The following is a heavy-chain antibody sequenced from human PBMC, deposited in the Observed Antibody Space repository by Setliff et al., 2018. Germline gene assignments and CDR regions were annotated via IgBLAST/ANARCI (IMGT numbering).Heavy chain of an antibody. CDR1: GDSISNYY. J-gene: IGHJ4*02. CDR2: IYAGEAT. V-gene: IGHV4-4*07. CDR3: ARAIVVVPPNALKVYFDH. D-gene: IGHD2-2*01. Sequence: SETLSLTCTVSGDSISNYYWIRQTAGKGLEWIGSIYAGEATYYNPSLESRVVISVDSSKKRFSLKVSSVTAADTAVYYCARAIVVVPPNALKVYFDHWGPGVQGTVS.